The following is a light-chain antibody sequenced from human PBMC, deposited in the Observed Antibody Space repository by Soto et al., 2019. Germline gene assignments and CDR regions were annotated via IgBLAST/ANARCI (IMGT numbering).Light chain of an antibody. V-gene: IGKV3-20*01. CDR1: QRISSSS. J-gene: IGKJ1*01. CDR3: QQRGGSPPTWT. Sequence: EIVLTQSPGPLSLSPGERATLSCRASQRISSSSLAWYQQKPGQAPRLLIYDASNRATGIPDRFSGSGSGTDFTLTISRLEPEDFAVYYCQQRGGSPPTWTFGQGTKV. CDR2: DAS.